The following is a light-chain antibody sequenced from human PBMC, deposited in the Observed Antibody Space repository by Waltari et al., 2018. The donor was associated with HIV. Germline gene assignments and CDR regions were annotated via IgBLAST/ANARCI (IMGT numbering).Light chain of an antibody. CDR1: TRDVGVFAY. V-gene: IGLV2-14*01. J-gene: IGLJ3*02. CDR2: EVS. CDR3: SSYTTSSTLVV. Sequence: QSALTQPASVSGSPGPSITISCTGTTRDVGVFAYVSLYQQHPGKAPKLMIFEVSLRPSGVSSRFSGSKSGNTASLTISGLRAEDEADYYCSSYTTSSTLVVFGGGTRLTVL.